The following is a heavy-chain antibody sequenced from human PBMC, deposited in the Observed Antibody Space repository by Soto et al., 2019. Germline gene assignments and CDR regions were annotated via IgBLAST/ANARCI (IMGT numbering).Heavy chain of an antibody. D-gene: IGHD6-25*01. CDR3: AGQTFTIAAASYGRSNWFDP. CDR2: IYFTGNT. J-gene: IGHJ5*02. CDR1: GGSITSSSHF. Sequence: SETLSLTCTASGGSITSSSHFWGWVRQPPGKGLEWIGTIYFTGNTYYAPSLKSRLTVSIDTSKNEFSLRLNSVTAAYTAVYYCAGQTFTIAAASYGRSNWFDPWGPGTLVTVSS. V-gene: IGHV4-39*01.